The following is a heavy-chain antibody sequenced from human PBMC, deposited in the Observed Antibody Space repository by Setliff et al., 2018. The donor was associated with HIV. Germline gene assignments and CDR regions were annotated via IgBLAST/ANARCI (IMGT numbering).Heavy chain of an antibody. CDR1: GGSFSGYC. CDR2: MQHSGRT. D-gene: IGHD6-13*01. J-gene: IGHJ6*03. Sequence: PSETLSLTCAVYGGSFSGYCWSWIRQPPGKGLEWIGEMQHSGRTNYNPSLRSRVTTSVDTSKSQFSLKLSSVTAADTAVYYCARVSCSSWYSIPLYYYYSMDVWGKGTTVTVS. V-gene: IGHV4-34*01. CDR3: ARVSCSSWYSIPLYYYYSMDV.